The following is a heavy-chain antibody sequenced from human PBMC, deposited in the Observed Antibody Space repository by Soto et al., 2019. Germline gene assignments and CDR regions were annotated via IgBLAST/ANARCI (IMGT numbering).Heavy chain of an antibody. CDR1: GGSFSGYY. CDR2: INHSGST. Sequence: QVQLQQWGAGLLKPSETLSLTCAVYGGSFSGYYWRWIRQPPGKGLEWIGEINHSGSTNYNPSLKIRVTISLDTSKNQFSLKLSSVTAADTAVYYCARVSGIYYYGMDVWGQGTTVTVSS. CDR3: ARVSGIYYYGMDV. J-gene: IGHJ6*02. V-gene: IGHV4-34*01. D-gene: IGHD3-10*01.